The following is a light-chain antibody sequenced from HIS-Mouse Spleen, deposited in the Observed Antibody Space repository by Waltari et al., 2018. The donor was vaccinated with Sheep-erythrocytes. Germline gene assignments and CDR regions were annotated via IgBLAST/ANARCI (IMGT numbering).Light chain of an antibody. Sequence: QSALTQPRSVSGSPGQSVTISCTGPSSDVGGYHYVYWYQQHPGKAPKLMIYDVSKRPSGVPDRFSGSKSGNTASLTISGLQAEDEADYYCCSYAGSYNHVFATGTKVTVL. CDR1: SSDVGGYHY. CDR3: CSYAGSYNHV. V-gene: IGLV2-11*01. J-gene: IGLJ1*01. CDR2: DVS.